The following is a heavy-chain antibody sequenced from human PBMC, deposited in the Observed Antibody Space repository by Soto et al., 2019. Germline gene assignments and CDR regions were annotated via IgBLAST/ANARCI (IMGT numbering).Heavy chain of an antibody. V-gene: IGHV1-18*01. D-gene: IGHD3-22*01. J-gene: IGHJ3*02. CDR3: AKGGTDYYDSSGYHAFDI. Sequence: GASVKVSCKASGYTFTSYGISWVRQAPGQGLEWMGWISAYNGNTNYAQKLQGRVTMTTDTSTSTAYMELSSLRSEDTAVYYCAKGGTDYYDSSGYHAFDIWGQGTMVTVSS. CDR2: ISAYNGNT. CDR1: GYTFTSYG.